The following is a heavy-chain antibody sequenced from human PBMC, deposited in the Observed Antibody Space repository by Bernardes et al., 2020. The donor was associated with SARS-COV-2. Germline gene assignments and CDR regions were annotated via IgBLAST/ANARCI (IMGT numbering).Heavy chain of an antibody. CDR2: FDPEDGKT. CDR1: GYTLTELS. Sequence: ASVKVSCKVSGYTLTELSLHWVRQAPGKGLEWMGGFDPEDGKTIYAQKFQGRFTMTEDTSTDTAYMDLSSLRSEDTAVYYFATGAPTYFYDTGGYYRLNYWGQGALVNVSS. J-gene: IGHJ4*02. V-gene: IGHV1-24*01. CDR3: ATGAPTYFYDTGGYYRLNY. D-gene: IGHD3-22*01.